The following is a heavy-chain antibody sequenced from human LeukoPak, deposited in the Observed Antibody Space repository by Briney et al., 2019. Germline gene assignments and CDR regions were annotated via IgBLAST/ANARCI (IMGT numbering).Heavy chain of an antibody. J-gene: IGHJ2*01. CDR2: ISAYNGNT. CDR1: GYTFTSYG. CDR3: ARAEVTMVRGAYWYFDL. D-gene: IGHD3-10*01. Sequence: ASVKVSCKASGYTFTSYGISWVRQAPGQGLERMGWISAYNGNTNYAQKLQGRVTMTTDTSTSTAYMELRSLRSDDTAVYYCARAEVTMVRGAYWYFDLWGRGTLVTVSS. V-gene: IGHV1-18*01.